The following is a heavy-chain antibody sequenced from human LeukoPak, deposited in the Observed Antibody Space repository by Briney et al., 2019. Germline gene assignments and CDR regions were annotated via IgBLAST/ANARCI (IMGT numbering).Heavy chain of an antibody. V-gene: IGHV4-34*01. CDR3: ASEYSGYADQNAFDI. CDR2: INHSGST. J-gene: IGHJ3*02. D-gene: IGHD5-12*01. Sequence: PSETLSLTCAVYGGSFSGYYWSWIRQPPGKGLEWIGEINHSGSTNYNPSLKSRVTISVDTSKNQFSLKPSSVTAADTAVYYCASEYSGYADQNAFDIWGQGTMVTVSS. CDR1: GGSFSGYY.